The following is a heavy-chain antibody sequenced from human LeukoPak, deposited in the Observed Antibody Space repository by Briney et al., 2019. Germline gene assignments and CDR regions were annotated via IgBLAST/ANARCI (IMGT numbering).Heavy chain of an antibody. CDR3: ARDKSYYYDSSGPGAFDI. Sequence: PGGSLRLSCAASGFTFSSYAMHWVRQAPGKGLEYVSAISSSGGSTYYANSVKGRFTISRDNSKNTLYLQMGSLRAEDMAVYYCARDKSYYYDSSGPGAFDIWGQGTMVTVSS. V-gene: IGHV3-64*01. CDR1: GFTFSSYA. D-gene: IGHD3-22*01. CDR2: ISSSGGST. J-gene: IGHJ3*02.